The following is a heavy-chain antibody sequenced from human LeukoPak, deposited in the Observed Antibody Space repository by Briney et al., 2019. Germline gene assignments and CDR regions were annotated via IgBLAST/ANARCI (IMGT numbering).Heavy chain of an antibody. V-gene: IGHV4-61*01. CDR3: AKYGNSGWVIDS. CDR1: GGSVSSGSYY. J-gene: IGHJ4*02. Sequence: SETPSLTCTVSGGSVSSGSYYWSWIRQPPGKGLEWIGYIYYSGSTNYNPSLKSRVTISVDTSKNQFSLKLSSVTAADTAVYFCAKYGNSGWVIDSWGQGTLVTVSS. CDR2: IYYSGST. D-gene: IGHD6-19*01.